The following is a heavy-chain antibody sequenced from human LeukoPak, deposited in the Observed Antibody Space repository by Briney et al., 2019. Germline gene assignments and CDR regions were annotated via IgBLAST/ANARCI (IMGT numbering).Heavy chain of an antibody. CDR2: ITGSGGST. Sequence: GGSLRLSCAASGFTFSSYAMTWVRQAPGRGLEWVSAITGSGGSTYYADSVKGRFTISRDNSKNTLYLQMNSLRAEDTAVYYCAKGRIAAAGTDYWGQGTLVTVSS. D-gene: IGHD6-13*01. CDR3: AKGRIAAAGTDY. V-gene: IGHV3-23*01. CDR1: GFTFSSYA. J-gene: IGHJ4*02.